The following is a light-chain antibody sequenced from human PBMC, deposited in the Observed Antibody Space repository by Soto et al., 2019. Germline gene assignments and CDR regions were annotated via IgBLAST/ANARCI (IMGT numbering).Light chain of an antibody. CDR3: QSYDSSLSGYVV. CDR2: GDS. Sequence: QSVLTQPPSVSGAPGQRVTISCTGSSSNIGAGYDVNWYQQLPGTAPKLLIFGDSNRPSGVPDRFSGSKSGTSASLVITGLQADDEADYYCQSYDSSLSGYVVFGGGTKLTVL. J-gene: IGLJ2*01. V-gene: IGLV1-40*01. CDR1: SSNIGAGYD.